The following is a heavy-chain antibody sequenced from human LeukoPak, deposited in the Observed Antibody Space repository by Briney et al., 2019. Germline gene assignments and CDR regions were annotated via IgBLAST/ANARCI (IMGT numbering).Heavy chain of an antibody. CDR2: IRYDGSNK. J-gene: IGHJ4*01. CDR1: GFIFSTHG. CDR3: ARYSSNWFNFDY. Sequence: PGVSLRLSCAASGFIFSTHGMHWGRQAPGTGLEGLAFIRYDGSNKYYADSVKDRFTISRGNSMNTLYLQMNSLRAEDTAVYYCARYSSNWFNFDYWGQGTLVTVSS. V-gene: IGHV3-30*02. D-gene: IGHD6-13*01.